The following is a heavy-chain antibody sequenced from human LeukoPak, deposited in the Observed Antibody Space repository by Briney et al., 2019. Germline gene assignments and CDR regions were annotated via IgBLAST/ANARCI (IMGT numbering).Heavy chain of an antibody. CDR1: GGTFSSYA. Sequence: GASVKVSCKASGGTFSSYAISWVRQAPGQGLEWMGGIIPIFGTANYAQKFQGRVTMTEDTSTDTAYMELSSLRSEDTAVYYCATGWSGSSWSFDYWGRGTLVTVSS. V-gene: IGHV1-69*06. D-gene: IGHD6-13*01. CDR3: ATGWSGSSWSFDY. J-gene: IGHJ4*02. CDR2: IIPIFGTA.